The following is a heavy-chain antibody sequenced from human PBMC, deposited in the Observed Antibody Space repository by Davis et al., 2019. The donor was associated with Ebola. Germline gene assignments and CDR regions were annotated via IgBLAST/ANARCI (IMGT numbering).Heavy chain of an antibody. D-gene: IGHD3-22*01. CDR1: GFTFSSYW. Sequence: PGGSLRLSCAASGFTFSSYWMHWVRQAPGKGLVWVSRINSDGSSTSYADSVKGRFTISRDNAKNTLYLQMNSLRAEDTAVYYCARWGFTYYYDSSGYYTHYGMDVWGKGTTVTVSS. J-gene: IGHJ6*04. CDR2: INSDGSST. CDR3: ARWGFTYYYDSSGYYTHYGMDV. V-gene: IGHV3-74*01.